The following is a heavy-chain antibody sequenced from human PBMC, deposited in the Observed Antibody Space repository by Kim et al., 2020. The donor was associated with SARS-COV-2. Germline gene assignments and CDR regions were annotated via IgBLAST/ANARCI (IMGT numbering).Heavy chain of an antibody. V-gene: IGHV3-23*01. D-gene: IGHD4-17*01. Sequence: GGSLRLSCVASGFTFSSHAMSWVRQASGKGLEWVSAVTVSSSTTYYADSVKGRFTISRDNSKNTLSLQMSSLTTDDTAVYYCAKGGSGDYVGRDYFEYWGQGTLLTVSS. CDR2: VTVSSSTT. J-gene: IGHJ4*02. CDR1: GFTFSSHA. CDR3: AKGGSGDYVGRDYFEY.